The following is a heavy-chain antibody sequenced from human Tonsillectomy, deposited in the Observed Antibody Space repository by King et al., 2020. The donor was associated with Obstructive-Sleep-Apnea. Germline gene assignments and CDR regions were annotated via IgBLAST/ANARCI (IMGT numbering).Heavy chain of an antibody. CDR2: ITTSSTNI. V-gene: IGHV3-48*04. D-gene: IGHD1-26*01. Sequence: EVQLVESGGGLVQPGGSLRLSSAASGFTFSSYSMNWVRQAPGKGLEWISYITTSSTNIYYADSVKGRFTISRDNAENSLYLQMNSLRAEDTAVYYCARYGAGGTYDYWGQGILVTVSS. J-gene: IGHJ4*02. CDR1: GFTFSSYS. CDR3: ARYGAGGTYDY.